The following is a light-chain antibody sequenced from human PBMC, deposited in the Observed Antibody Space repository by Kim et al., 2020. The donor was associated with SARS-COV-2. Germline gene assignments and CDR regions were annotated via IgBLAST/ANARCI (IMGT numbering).Light chain of an antibody. CDR1: QSLSSSY. V-gene: IGKV3-20*01. CDR2: GAS. Sequence: LSPGDSATPSCRASQSLSSSYLAWYQQKPGQAPRLLIYGASSRATGIPDRFSGSGSGTDFTLTINRLEPEDFAVYYCQQFANSLNTFGQGTKLEI. CDR3: QQFANSLNT. J-gene: IGKJ2*01.